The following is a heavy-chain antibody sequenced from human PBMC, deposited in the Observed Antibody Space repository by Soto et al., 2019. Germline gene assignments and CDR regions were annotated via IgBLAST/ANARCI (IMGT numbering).Heavy chain of an antibody. V-gene: IGHV4-61*01. D-gene: IGHD2-21*01. J-gene: IGHJ4*02. CDR1: GGSGDVGTYY. CDR2: IHYSGST. CDR3: TRGGDPYKTGH. Sequence: SETLSLTYTVPGGSGDVGTYYWSWIRQPPGKGLEWIGFIHYSGSTNYNPSLKGRVTMSVDTSKNQFSLKLTSVNTADTAIYYCTRGGDPYKTGHWGQGTLVTVSS.